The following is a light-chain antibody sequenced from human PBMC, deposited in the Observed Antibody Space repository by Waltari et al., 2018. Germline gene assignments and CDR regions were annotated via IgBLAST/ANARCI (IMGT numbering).Light chain of an antibody. CDR3: QQRRDWPIT. J-gene: IGKJ5*01. Sequence: EIVLTQSPATLSLSPGDRATLSCRASHSVDTSLAWYPQKLGQAPRLLIYDVFYRATGIPARFSGRGSGTDFTLTISSLEPEDFALYFCQQRRDWPITFGQGTRLEIK. V-gene: IGKV3-11*01. CDR1: HSVDTS. CDR2: DVF.